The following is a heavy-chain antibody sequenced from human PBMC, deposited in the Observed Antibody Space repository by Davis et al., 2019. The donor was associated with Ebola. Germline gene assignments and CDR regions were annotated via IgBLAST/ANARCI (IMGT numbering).Heavy chain of an antibody. CDR1: GYTFTSYA. V-gene: IGHV1-3*01. CDR2: INAGNGNT. CDR3: ARGGN. Sequence: AASVPVSRQASGYTFTSYALHWVRQAPGQRLEWMGWINAGNGNTKYSQKFQGRVTITRNTSASTAYMELSSLRSEDTAVYYCARGGNWGQGTLVTVSS. J-gene: IGHJ4*02.